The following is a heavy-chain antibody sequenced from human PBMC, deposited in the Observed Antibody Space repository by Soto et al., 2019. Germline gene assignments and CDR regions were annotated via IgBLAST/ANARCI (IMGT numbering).Heavy chain of an antibody. CDR1: GSTFSSYS. V-gene: IGHV3-21*01. J-gene: IGHJ6*02. CDR3: ARWAPAATYYYYGMDV. D-gene: IGHD2-2*01. CDR2: ISSSSSYI. Sequence: GGSLRLSCAASGSTFSSYSMNWVRQAPGKGLEWVSSISSSSSYIYYADSVKGRFTISRDNAKNSLYLQMNSLRAEDTAVYYCARWAPAATYYYYGMDVWGQGTTVTVSS.